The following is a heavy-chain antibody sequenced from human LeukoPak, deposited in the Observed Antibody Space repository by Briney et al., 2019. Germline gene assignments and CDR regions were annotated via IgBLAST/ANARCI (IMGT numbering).Heavy chain of an antibody. J-gene: IGHJ4*02. D-gene: IGHD6-19*01. CDR2: IIPIFGTA. CDR1: GGTFSSYA. CDR3: ASLIAVAGTIDY. V-gene: IGHV1-69*13. Sequence: SVKVSCKASGGTFSSYAISWVRQAPGQGLEWMGGIIPIFGTANYAQKFQGRVTITADESTSTAYMELSSLRSEDTAVYYCASLIAVAGTIDYWGQGTLVIVSS.